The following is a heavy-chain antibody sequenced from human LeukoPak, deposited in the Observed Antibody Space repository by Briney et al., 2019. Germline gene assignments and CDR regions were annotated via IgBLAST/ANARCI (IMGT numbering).Heavy chain of an antibody. CDR2: ISSSSTHT. D-gene: IGHD4-23*01. J-gene: IGHJ4*02. Sequence: PGGSLRLSCEASGFTFSDYFMTWIRQAPGKGLEWISYISSSSTHTNYPDSVKGRFTISRDNAKNSLYLQMNSLRAEDTAVYYCARGNYGANSAGDYWGQGALVTVSS. CDR1: GFTFSDYF. V-gene: IGHV3-11*05. CDR3: ARGNYGANSAGDY.